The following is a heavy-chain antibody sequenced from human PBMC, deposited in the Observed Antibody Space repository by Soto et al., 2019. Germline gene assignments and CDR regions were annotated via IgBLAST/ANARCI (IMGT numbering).Heavy chain of an antibody. Sequence: GESLKISCKGSGYSFTSYWISWVRQMPGKGLEWMGRIDPSDSYTNYSPSFQGHVTISADKSISTAYLQWSSLKASDTAMYYCLSHVDYYYKSGYYYFDDWGQGTLGTVSS. CDR3: LSHVDYYYKSGYYYFDD. CDR1: GYSFTSYW. CDR2: IDPSDSYT. J-gene: IGHJ4*02. D-gene: IGHD3-22*01. V-gene: IGHV5-10-1*01.